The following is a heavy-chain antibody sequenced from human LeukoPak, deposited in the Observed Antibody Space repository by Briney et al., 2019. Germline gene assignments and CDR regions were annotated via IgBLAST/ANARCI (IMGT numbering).Heavy chain of an antibody. V-gene: IGHV4-59*01. J-gene: IGHJ4*02. Sequence: SETLSLTCTVSGGSISSYYWSWIRQPPGKGLEWIGYIYYSGSTNYNPSLKSRVTISVDTSKNQFSLKLSSVTAADTAVYFCAGDSGDYFDNWGQGTLVTVSS. D-gene: IGHD6-25*01. CDR1: GGSISSYY. CDR2: IYYSGST. CDR3: AGDSGDYFDN.